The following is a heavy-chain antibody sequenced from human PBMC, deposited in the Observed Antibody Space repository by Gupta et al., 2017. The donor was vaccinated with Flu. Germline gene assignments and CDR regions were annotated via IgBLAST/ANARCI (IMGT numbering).Heavy chain of an antibody. CDR3: TRASRAAGGLEDS. CDR1: GFVLGDHA. Sequence: EVQLVESGGGLVQPGRSLSLSCTTSGFVLGDHAVNWVRQAPGKGLEWVGFIRSNSFGGTTEYAASVKGRFTISRDDSKSIAYLQMNSLRTEDTALYYCTRASRAAGGLEDSWGQGTLVTVSS. J-gene: IGHJ4*02. CDR2: IRSNSFGGTT. V-gene: IGHV3-49*04. D-gene: IGHD6-13*01.